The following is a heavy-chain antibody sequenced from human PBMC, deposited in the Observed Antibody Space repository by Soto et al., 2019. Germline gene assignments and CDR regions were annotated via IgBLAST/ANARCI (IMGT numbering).Heavy chain of an antibody. CDR3: ARAPKRYSSGWYGSWLDP. J-gene: IGHJ5*02. V-gene: IGHV4-61*01. D-gene: IGHD6-19*01. CDR2: IYYSGST. CDR1: GGSVSSGSYY. Sequence: PSETLSLTCTVSGGSVSSGSYYWSWIRQPPGKGLEWIGYIYYSGSTNYNPSLKSRVTISVDTSKNQFSLKLSSVTAADTAVYYCARAPKRYSSGWYGSWLDPCGQGTLVTV.